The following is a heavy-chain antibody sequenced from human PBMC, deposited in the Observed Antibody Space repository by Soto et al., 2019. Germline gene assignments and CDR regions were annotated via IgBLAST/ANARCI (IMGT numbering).Heavy chain of an antibody. J-gene: IGHJ6*02. CDR3: ARSPDSSGYYPRWYYYGMDV. CDR2: INHSGSA. D-gene: IGHD3-22*01. Sequence: TLSLTCAVYGESFSDDIRTLFRQTPGKGLQWIGQINHSGSASYNPSLKSRVTISVHTSNSQFSLELSSVTAADTAVYYCARSPDSSGYYPRWYYYGMDVWGQGTTVTAP. V-gene: IGHV4-34*01. CDR1: GESFSDDI.